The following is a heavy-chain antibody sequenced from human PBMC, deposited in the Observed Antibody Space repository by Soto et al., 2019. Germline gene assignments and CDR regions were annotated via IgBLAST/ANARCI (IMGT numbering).Heavy chain of an antibody. J-gene: IGHJ3*02. D-gene: IGHD2-2*01. V-gene: IGHV3-23*01. CDR3: AKERMGVVPAANDAFDI. Sequence: GGSLRLSCAASGFTFSSYAMSWVRQAPGKGLEWVSAISGSGGSTYYADSVKGRFTISRDNSKNTLYLQMNSLRAEDTAVYYCAKERMGVVPAANDAFDIWGQGTMVTVSS. CDR2: ISGSGGST. CDR1: GFTFSSYA.